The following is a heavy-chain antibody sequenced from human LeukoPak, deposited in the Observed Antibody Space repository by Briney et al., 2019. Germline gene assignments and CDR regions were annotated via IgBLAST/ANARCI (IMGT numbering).Heavy chain of an antibody. D-gene: IGHD6-19*01. V-gene: IGHV3-23*01. CDR3: APRGVAGSFDY. J-gene: IGHJ4*02. Sequence: GGSLRLSCAASGFTFSSYAMRWVRQAPGKGLERVSAISGSGGSTYYADSVKGRFTISRDNSKNTLYLQMNSLRAEDTAVYYCAPRGVAGSFDYWGQGTLVTVSS. CDR1: GFTFSSYA. CDR2: ISGSGGST.